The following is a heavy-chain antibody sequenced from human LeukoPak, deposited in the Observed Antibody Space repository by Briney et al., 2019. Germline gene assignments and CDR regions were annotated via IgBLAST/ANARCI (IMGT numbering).Heavy chain of an antibody. CDR2: INPNSGNT. V-gene: IGHV1-8*02. J-gene: IGHJ5*02. Sequence: ASVKVSCKASGYTFTGYYIHWVRQAPGQGLEWMGWINPNSGNTGYAQKFQGRVAMTRNTSISTAYMELSSLRSEDTAVYYCARSGPFVPWGQGTLVTVSS. CDR3: ARSGPFVP. CDR1: GYTFTGYY.